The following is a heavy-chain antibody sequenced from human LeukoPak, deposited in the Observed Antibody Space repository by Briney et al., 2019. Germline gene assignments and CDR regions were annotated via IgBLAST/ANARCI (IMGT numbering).Heavy chain of an antibody. Sequence: ASVKVSCKASGYTFSSYAMNWVRQAPGQGLEWVGWINTDTGNPSYAQGFTGRFVFSLDTSVSTAYLQISSLKAEDTAVYYCARGRGPVTGTTSWYYFDYWDQGTLVTVSS. CDR1: GYTFSSYA. CDR2: INTDTGNP. D-gene: IGHD1-7*01. V-gene: IGHV7-4-1*02. J-gene: IGHJ4*02. CDR3: ARGRGPVTGTTSWYYFDY.